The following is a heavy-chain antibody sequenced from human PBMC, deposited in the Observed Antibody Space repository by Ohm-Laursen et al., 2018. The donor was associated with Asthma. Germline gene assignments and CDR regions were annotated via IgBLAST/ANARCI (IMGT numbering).Heavy chain of an antibody. Sequence: GSLRLSCAASGFTFSSYAMSWVRQAPGKGLEGVSAISGSGGITYYADSVKGRFTISRDNSKNTLYLQMNSLRAEDTAVYYCAKVGKITMIVVVREDPYYFDYWGQGTLVTVSS. CDR3: AKVGKITMIVVVREDPYYFDY. D-gene: IGHD3-22*01. CDR2: ISGSGGIT. J-gene: IGHJ4*02. V-gene: IGHV3-23*01. CDR1: GFTFSSYA.